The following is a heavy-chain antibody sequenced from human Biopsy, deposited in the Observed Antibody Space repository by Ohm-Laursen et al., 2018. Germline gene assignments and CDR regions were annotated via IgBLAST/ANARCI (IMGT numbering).Heavy chain of an antibody. J-gene: IGHJ3*02. V-gene: IGHV2-5*01. CDR3: ARPHNRHCYGGADTFHI. Sequence: TQTLTLTSTFSGFSLSTSGEGVGWIRQPPGKALEWLGIIYWNEDKRYSPSLRSRLTITKDTSKNQAVLIMTNLDPVDTATYYCARPHNRHCYGGADTFHIWGQGTMVTVSS. CDR2: IYWNEDK. D-gene: IGHD2-21*01. CDR1: GFSLSTSGEG.